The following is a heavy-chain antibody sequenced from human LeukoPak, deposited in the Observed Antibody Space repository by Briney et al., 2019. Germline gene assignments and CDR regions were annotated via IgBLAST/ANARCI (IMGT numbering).Heavy chain of an antibody. D-gene: IGHD6-19*01. CDR3: ARLSGGTQWLAPFDY. J-gene: IGHJ4*02. CDR2: IYYSGSA. CDR1: GGSFSPYY. V-gene: IGHV4-59*08. Sequence: PSETLSLTCTVSGGSFSPYYWSWIRQPPGKGLEWIAFIYYSGSAHYNPSLKSRVTISVDTSENQFSLKLSSVTAADTAVYYCARLSGGTQWLAPFDYWGQGTLVTVSS.